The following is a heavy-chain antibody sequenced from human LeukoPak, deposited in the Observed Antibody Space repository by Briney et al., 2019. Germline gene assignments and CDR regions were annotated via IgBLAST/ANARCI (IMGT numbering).Heavy chain of an antibody. CDR3: AKNLRSYGSSEFDY. CDR2: ISGSGGST. V-gene: IGHV3-23*01. Sequence: GGSLRLSCAASRFTFSSYAMSWVRQAPGKGLEWVSAISGSGGSTYYADSVKGRFTISRDNSKNTLYLQMNSLRAEDTAVYYCAKNLRSYGSSEFDYWGQGTLVTVPS. J-gene: IGHJ4*02. D-gene: IGHD5-18*01. CDR1: RFTFSSYA.